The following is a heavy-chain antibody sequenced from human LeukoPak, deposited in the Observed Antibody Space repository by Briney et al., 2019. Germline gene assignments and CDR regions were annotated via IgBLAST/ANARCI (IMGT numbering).Heavy chain of an antibody. J-gene: IGHJ4*02. D-gene: IGHD3-16*01. Sequence: PGGSLRLSCAASGFTFSSYAMSWVRQAPGKGLEWVPAISGSGGSTYYADSVKGRFTISRDNSKNTLYLQMNSLRAEDTAVYYCAIPLAGGSAFDYWGQGTLVTVSS. V-gene: IGHV3-23*01. CDR1: GFTFSSYA. CDR3: AIPLAGGSAFDY. CDR2: ISGSGGST.